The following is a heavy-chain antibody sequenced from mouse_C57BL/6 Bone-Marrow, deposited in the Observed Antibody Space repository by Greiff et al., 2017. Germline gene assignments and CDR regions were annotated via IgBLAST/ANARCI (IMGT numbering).Heavy chain of an antibody. J-gene: IGHJ1*03. D-gene: IGHD2-10*01. CDR1: GYSFTSYW. V-gene: IGHV1-55*01. CDR3: ARPYYGSSRSFDF. CDR2: IYPGSGGT. Sequence: QVQLKQSGAELVKPGASVKMSCKASGYSFTSYWITWVKQRPGQDLEWIGEIYPGSGGTNYNEKFKSKATLTVDTSSSTAYLQLSSLTSEDSAVYYCARPYYGSSRSFDFWGTGTTVTVSS.